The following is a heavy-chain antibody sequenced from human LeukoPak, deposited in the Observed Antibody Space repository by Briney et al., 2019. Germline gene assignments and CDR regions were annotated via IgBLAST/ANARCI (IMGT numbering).Heavy chain of an antibody. CDR1: GYTFTGYY. Sequence: ASVKVSCKASGYTFTGYYMHWVRQAPGQGLEWMGWINPNSGGTNYAQKFQGRVTMTRDTSISTAYMELSRLRSEDTAVYYCATTSRYYYYYYMDVWGKGTTVTVSS. CDR3: ATTSRYYYYYYMDV. D-gene: IGHD1/OR15-1a*01. CDR2: INPNSGGT. V-gene: IGHV1-2*02. J-gene: IGHJ6*03.